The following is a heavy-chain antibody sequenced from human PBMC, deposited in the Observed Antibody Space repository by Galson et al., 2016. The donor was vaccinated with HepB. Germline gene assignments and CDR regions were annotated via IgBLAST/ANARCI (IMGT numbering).Heavy chain of an antibody. D-gene: IGHD6-13*01. CDR2: ISSGSSYI. Sequence: SLRLSCATSGFTFTRYNMNWVRQAPGKGLEWVSSISSGSSYIYYADSVKGRFTISRDNVKKSLYLQMNSLGPEDTAVYYCARVREQQLLDAFDIWAQGTLVTVSS. V-gene: IGHV3-21*01. CDR3: ARVREQQLLDAFDI. J-gene: IGHJ4*02. CDR1: GFTFTRYN.